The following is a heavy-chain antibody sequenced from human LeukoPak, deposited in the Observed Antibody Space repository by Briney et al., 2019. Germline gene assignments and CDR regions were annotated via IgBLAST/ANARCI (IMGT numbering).Heavy chain of an antibody. V-gene: IGHV1-2*02. CDR2: INPNSGGT. CDR1: GYTFTGYY. J-gene: IGHJ4*02. Sequence: GASVKVSCKASGYTFTGYYMHWVRQAPGQGLEWMGWINPNSGGTNYAQKFQGRVTMTRDTSISTAYMELSRLRSDDTAVYYCARVLSFGYSSGWYDYWGQGTLVTVSS. CDR3: ARVLSFGYSSGWYDY. D-gene: IGHD6-19*01.